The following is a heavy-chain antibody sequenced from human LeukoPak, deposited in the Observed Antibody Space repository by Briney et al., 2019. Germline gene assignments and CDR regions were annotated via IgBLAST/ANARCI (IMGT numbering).Heavy chain of an antibody. Sequence: SETLSLTCTVPGGSISSGGYYWSWIRQHPGKGLEWIGYIYYSGSTYYNPSLKSRVTISVDTSKNQFSLKLSSVTAADTAVYYCARGGYGGNPSGLYFDYWGQGTLVTVSS. CDR1: GGSISSGGYY. D-gene: IGHD4-23*01. J-gene: IGHJ4*02. CDR3: ARGGYGGNPSGLYFDY. V-gene: IGHV4-31*03. CDR2: IYYSGST.